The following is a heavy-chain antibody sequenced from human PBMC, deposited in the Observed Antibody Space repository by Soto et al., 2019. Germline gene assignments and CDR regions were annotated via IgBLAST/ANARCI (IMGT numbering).Heavy chain of an antibody. CDR3: ARGRSGYEYYYYYYRDV. D-gene: IGHD5-12*01. J-gene: IGHJ6*03. V-gene: IGHV4-34*01. CDR2: INHSGST. CDR1: GGSLSGSY. Sequence: ETLSLTCAVYGGSLSGSYWSWIRQPPGKGQEWIGEINHSGSTNYNPSLKSRVTISVDSSKNQFFLKLSSVTAADTAVYYCARGRSGYEYYYYYYRDVWGKGTTV.